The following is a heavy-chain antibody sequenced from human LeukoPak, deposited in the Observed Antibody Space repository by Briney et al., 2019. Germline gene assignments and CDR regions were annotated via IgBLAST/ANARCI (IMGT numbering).Heavy chain of an antibody. D-gene: IGHD3-3*01. CDR2: IYTSGST. Sequence: SETLSLTCTVSGGSISSCSYYWSWIRQPAGKGLEWIGHIYTSGSTKYNPSLKSRVTMSIDTSKNQFSLNLYSMTAADTAVYYCATNYTALSAFDSWGQGTLVTVSS. J-gene: IGHJ4*02. V-gene: IGHV4-61*09. CDR3: ATNYTALSAFDS. CDR1: GGSISSCSYY.